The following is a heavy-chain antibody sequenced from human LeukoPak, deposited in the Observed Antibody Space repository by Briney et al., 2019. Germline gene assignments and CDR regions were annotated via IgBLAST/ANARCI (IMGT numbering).Heavy chain of an antibody. J-gene: IGHJ4*02. D-gene: IGHD4-17*01. Sequence: SGPTLVKPTQTLTLTCTFSGFSLTTTGVGVGWIRQTPGKALEWLALIYWNNDNRYSPSLRSRLTIIKDTSKNLVVLIMANMNPADTATYHCAHYGDYRSTYYFDYWDQGTPVTVSS. CDR2: IYWNNDN. CDR1: GFSLTTTGVG. V-gene: IGHV2-5*01. CDR3: AHYGDYRSTYYFDY.